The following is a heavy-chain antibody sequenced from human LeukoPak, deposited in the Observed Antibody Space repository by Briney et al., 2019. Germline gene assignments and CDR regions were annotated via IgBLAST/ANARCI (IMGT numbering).Heavy chain of an antibody. Sequence: SETLSLTCTVSGGSISNYYWSWIRQPPGKGLEWIGYISYSGSTNYNPSLRSRVTISVDTSKNQFSLNLRSVTAADTAVYYCARGRRVVVPAAITWFDPWGQGTLVTVSS. CDR1: GGSISNYY. CDR3: ARGRRVVVPAAITWFDP. D-gene: IGHD2-2*01. V-gene: IGHV4-59*01. J-gene: IGHJ5*02. CDR2: ISYSGST.